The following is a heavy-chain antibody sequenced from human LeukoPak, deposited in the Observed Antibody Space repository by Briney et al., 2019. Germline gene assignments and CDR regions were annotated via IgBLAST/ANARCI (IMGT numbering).Heavy chain of an antibody. CDR2: ISGSGGST. CDR1: GFTFSSYA. CDR3: ARVPFGVTSYYYYMDV. J-gene: IGHJ6*03. V-gene: IGHV3-23*01. Sequence: GGSLRLSCAASGFTFSSYAMSWVRQAPGKGLEWVSVISGSGGSTYYADSVKGRFTISRDNSKNTLYLQMNSLRAEDTALYYCARVPFGVTSYYYYMDVWGKGTTVTISS. D-gene: IGHD3-10*01.